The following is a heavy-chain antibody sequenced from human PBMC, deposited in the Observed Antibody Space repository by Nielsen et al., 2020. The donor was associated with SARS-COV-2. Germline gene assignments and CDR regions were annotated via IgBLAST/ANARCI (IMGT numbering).Heavy chain of an antibody. D-gene: IGHD5-18*01. J-gene: IGHJ4*02. CDR1: GFTLSNYN. CDR2: INRDGSVT. V-gene: IGHV3-74*01. Sequence: GESLKISCAASGFTLSNYNMHWVRQGPGKGLVWVSRINRDGSVTNYADSVKGRFTISRDNGGNTLYLQVNSLRAEDTAVYYCARGSTREYNNGWTLDNWGQGTLLTVSS. CDR3: ARGSTREYNNGWTLDN.